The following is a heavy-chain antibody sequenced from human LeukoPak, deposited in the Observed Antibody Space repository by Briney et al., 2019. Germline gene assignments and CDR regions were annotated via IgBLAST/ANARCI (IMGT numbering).Heavy chain of an antibody. D-gene: IGHD3-22*01. CDR1: GYTFTSYG. CDR3: ARALYYYDSSGYYRGLGWFDP. Sequence: GASVMVSCKASGYTFTSYGISWVRQAPGQGLEWMGWISAYNGNTNYAQKLQGRVTMTTDTSTSTAYMELRSLRSDDTAVYYCARALYYYDSSGYYRGLGWFDPWGQGTLVTVSS. V-gene: IGHV1-18*01. J-gene: IGHJ5*02. CDR2: ISAYNGNT.